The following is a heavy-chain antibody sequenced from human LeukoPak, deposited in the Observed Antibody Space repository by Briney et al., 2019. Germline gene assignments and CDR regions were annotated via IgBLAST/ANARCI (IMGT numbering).Heavy chain of an antibody. CDR3: ATDLYGSGSYQAKY. D-gene: IGHD3-10*01. J-gene: IGHJ4*02. CDR2: FDPEDGET. CDR1: GYTLTELS. Sequence: ASVKVSCKVSGYTLTELSMHWVRQAPGKGLEWMGGFDPEDGETIYAQKFQGRVTMTEDTSTDTAYTELSSLRSEDTAVYYCATDLYGSGSYQAKYWGQGTLVTVSS. V-gene: IGHV1-24*01.